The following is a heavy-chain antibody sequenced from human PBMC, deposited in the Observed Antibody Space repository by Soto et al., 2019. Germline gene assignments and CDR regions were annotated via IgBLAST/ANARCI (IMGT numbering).Heavy chain of an antibody. CDR3: ATSLAARNFRLGV. D-gene: IGHD2-15*01. V-gene: IGHV3-23*01. J-gene: IGHJ6*02. Sequence: GGSLRLSCTASGFTFNSYFMSWVRQAPGGGLESISAISGGGGAKYYSDSGKGRFTISRDNSNNTLYLQMNSLRADDTAVSYCATSLAARNFRLGVWGHGTRVTVS. CDR1: GFTFNSYF. CDR2: ISGGGGAK.